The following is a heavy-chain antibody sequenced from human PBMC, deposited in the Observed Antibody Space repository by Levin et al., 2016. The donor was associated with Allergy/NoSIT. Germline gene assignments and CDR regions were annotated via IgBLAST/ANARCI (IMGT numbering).Heavy chain of an antibody. CDR3: ARGNDYYFGMAV. J-gene: IGHJ6*02. CDR2: ISPDGTYK. Sequence: GESLKISCTTSGFIFTTHYMHWIRQAPGKGLEWVAYISPDGTYKNYADSVEGRFTISRDNAKNSVYLQMSSLRADDTAVYYCARGNDYYFGMAVWGQGTTVTVSS. CDR1: GFIFTTHY. V-gene: IGHV3-11*06.